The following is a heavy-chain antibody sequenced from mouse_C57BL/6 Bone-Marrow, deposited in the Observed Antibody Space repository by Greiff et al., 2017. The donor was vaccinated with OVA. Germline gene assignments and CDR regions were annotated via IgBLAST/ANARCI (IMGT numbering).Heavy chain of an antibody. CDR1: GYTFTDYE. J-gene: IGHJ2*01. CDR2: IDPETGGT. Sequence: VQLQQSGAELVRPGASVTLSCKASGYTFTDYEMHWVKQTPVHGLEWIGAIDPETGGTAYNQKFSGKAILTADKASSTAYMELRSLTSEDSAVYCCTRDDYWGQGTTVTVSS. CDR3: TRDDY. V-gene: IGHV1-15*01.